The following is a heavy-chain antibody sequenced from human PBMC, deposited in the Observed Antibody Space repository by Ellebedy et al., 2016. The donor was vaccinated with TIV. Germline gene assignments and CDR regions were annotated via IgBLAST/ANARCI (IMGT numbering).Heavy chain of an antibody. Sequence: PGGSLRLSCAASGFTFSKFGMLWVRQTPGKGLEWVAFISSDGISEYYADSVKGRFTISRDNSKNTLYLQMNSLRVEDTAVYSCAKGLGRWLQYFDCWGQGTLVTVSS. CDR1: GFTFSKFG. D-gene: IGHD5-24*01. CDR3: AKGLGRWLQYFDC. CDR2: ISSDGISE. V-gene: IGHV3-30*18. J-gene: IGHJ4*02.